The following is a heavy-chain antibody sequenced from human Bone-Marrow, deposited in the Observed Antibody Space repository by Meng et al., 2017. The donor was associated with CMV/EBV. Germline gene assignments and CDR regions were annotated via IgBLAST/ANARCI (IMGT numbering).Heavy chain of an antibody. CDR2: IKQDGSEK. CDR3: AKSLSPDLDCSSTSCYFYGYYYGMDV. CDR1: GFTFSSYW. J-gene: IGHJ6*02. D-gene: IGHD2-2*01. Sequence: GESLKISCAASGFTFSSYWMRWVRQAPGKGLEWVANIKQDGSEKYYVDSVKGRFTISRDNAKNSLYLQMNSLRAEDTAVYYCAKSLSPDLDCSSTSCYFYGYYYGMDVWGQGTTVTVSS. V-gene: IGHV3-7*03.